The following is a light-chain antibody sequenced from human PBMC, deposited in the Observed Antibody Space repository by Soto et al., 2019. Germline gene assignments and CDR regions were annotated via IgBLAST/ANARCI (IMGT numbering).Light chain of an antibody. CDR3: SSYTTSSTRV. Sequence: QSALTQPASVSGSPGQSITISCTGTSSDVGGYKFVSWYQQHPGKAPKLMIYEVSNRPSGVSNRFSGSKSGNTASLTISGLHAEDEADYYCSSYTTSSTRVFGGGTTQTVL. CDR2: EVS. J-gene: IGLJ3*02. CDR1: SSDVGGYKF. V-gene: IGLV2-14*01.